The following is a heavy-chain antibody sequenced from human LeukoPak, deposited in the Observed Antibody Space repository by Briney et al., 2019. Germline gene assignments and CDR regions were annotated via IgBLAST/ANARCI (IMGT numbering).Heavy chain of an antibody. CDR1: GFTFSSYG. CDR2: IRYDGSNK. Sequence: GGSLRLSCAVSGFTFSSYGMRWVRQGPGKGLEWVAFIRYDGSNKYYADSVKGGFTISRDNSKNTLYLQMNSLRAEDTAVYYCAVGSYHLDYWGQGTLVTVSS. CDR3: AVGSYHLDY. D-gene: IGHD1-26*01. V-gene: IGHV3-30*02. J-gene: IGHJ4*02.